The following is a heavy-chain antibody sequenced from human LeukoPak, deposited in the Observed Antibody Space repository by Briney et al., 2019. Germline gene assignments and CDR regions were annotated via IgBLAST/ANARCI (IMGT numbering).Heavy chain of an antibody. D-gene: IGHD2-2*02. CDR3: ARVQGCSSTSCYTGLRGMDV. CDR2: INPSGGST. V-gene: IGHV1-46*01. J-gene: IGHJ6*02. CDR1: GYTSTSYY. Sequence: ASVKVSCKASGYTSTSYYMHWVRQAPGQGLEWMGIINPSGGSTSYAQKFQGRVTMTRDTSTSTVYMELSSLRSEDTAVYYCARVQGCSSTSCYTGLRGMDVWGQGTTVTVSS.